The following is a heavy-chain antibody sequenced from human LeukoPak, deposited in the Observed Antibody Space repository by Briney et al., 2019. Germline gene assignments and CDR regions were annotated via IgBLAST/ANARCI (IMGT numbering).Heavy chain of an antibody. D-gene: IGHD3-10*01. CDR2: IYYSGST. CDR1: GGSLSSSSYY. CDR3: ALLWFGESNWFDP. Sequence: PSETLSLTCTLSGGSLSSSSYYWGWLRQPPGKGREGIGSIYYSGSTYYNPSLKSRVTISVDTSKSQFSLKLRSVTAADTAVYYCALLWFGESNWFDPWGQGTLVTVSS. J-gene: IGHJ5*02. V-gene: IGHV4-39*01.